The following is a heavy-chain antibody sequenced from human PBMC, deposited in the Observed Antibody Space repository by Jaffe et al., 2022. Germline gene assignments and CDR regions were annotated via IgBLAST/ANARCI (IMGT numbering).Heavy chain of an antibody. J-gene: IGHJ4*02. Sequence: EVQLVESGGGLVQPGGSLKLSCAASGITFSGSAIYWVRQASGKGLEWVGRISSKTYSYATAYAASVTGRFTISRDDSKNMAYLQMNNLKSEDTAVYYCTSVPKAYWGQGILVTVSS. CDR3: TSVPKAY. CDR1: GITFSGSA. CDR2: ISSKTYSYAT. V-gene: IGHV3-73*02.